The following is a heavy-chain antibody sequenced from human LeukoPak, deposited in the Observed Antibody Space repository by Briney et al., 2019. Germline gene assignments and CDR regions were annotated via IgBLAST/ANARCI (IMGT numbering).Heavy chain of an antibody. J-gene: IGHJ4*02. V-gene: IGHV3-21*01. D-gene: IGHD3-10*01. CDR1: GFTFSIYN. CDR2: ISSSSSYI. Sequence: PGGSLRLSCAASGFTFSIYNMNWVRQAPGKGLEWVSSISSSSSYIYYADSVKGRFTTSRDNAKNSLYLQMNSLRAEDTAVYYCARSRTGSGFLFDYWGQGTLVTVSS. CDR3: ARSRTGSGFLFDY.